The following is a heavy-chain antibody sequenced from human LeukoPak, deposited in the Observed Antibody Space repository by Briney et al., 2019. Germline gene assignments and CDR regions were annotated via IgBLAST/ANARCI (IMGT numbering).Heavy chain of an antibody. CDR2: IKSKTDGGTT. Sequence: PGGSLRLSCAASGFTFSNAWMSWVRQAPGKGLEWVGRIKSKTDGGTTDYAAPVKGRFTISRDDSKNTLYLQMNSLKTEDTAVYYCTTDHQVGDPSIDYWGQGTLVTVSS. J-gene: IGHJ4*02. CDR1: GFTFSNAW. D-gene: IGHD1-26*01. V-gene: IGHV3-15*01. CDR3: TTDHQVGDPSIDY.